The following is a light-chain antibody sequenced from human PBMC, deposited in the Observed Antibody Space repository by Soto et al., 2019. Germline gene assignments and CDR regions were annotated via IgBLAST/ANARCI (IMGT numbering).Light chain of an antibody. J-gene: IGKJ2*01. Sequence: DVVLTQSPLSLPVTVGQPASISCRSSHSLVYRDGDTFLSWFHQRPGQSPRRLIYKFSNRESGVQEIFSGNGSDTDFALEIARVEAEDVGIYYCMQASFWPPYAFGQGTRLEIK. V-gene: IGKV2-30*01. CDR1: HSLVYRDGDTF. CDR3: MQASFWPPYA. CDR2: KFS.